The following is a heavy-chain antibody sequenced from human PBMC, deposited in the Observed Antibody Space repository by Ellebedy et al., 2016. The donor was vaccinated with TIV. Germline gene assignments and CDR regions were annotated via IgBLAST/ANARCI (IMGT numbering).Heavy chain of an antibody. V-gene: IGHV4-39*01. CDR3: AREPALTVTTLTGADY. D-gene: IGHD4-17*01. J-gene: IGHJ4*02. Sequence: MPSETLSLTCTVSGGSISSSSYYWGWIRQPPGKGLEWIGSIYYSWSTYYNSSLKSRVTISVDTSKNQFSLKLSSVTAADTAVYYCAREPALTVTTLTGADYWGQGTLVTVSS. CDR1: GGSISSSSYY. CDR2: IYYSWST.